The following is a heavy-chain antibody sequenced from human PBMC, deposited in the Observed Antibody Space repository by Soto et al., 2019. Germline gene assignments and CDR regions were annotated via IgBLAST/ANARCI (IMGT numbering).Heavy chain of an antibody. D-gene: IGHD6-19*01. Sequence: ASVKVSCKASGYPYTNSYMHWVRQAPGQGLEWMGWIHPNTGGTNYAQKFQGRVTMTRDTSVSTVYMELNRLTSGDTAIYFCASDFRTRGWFRQAGNFAMDVWGQGTTVTVSS. V-gene: IGHV1-2*02. CDR1: GYPYTNSY. CDR3: ASDFRTRGWFRQAGNFAMDV. CDR2: IHPNTGGT. J-gene: IGHJ6*02.